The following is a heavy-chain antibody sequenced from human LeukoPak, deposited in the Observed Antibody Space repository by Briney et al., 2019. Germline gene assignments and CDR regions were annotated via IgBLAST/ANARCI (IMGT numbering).Heavy chain of an antibody. J-gene: IGHJ4*02. CDR2: ISYDGSNK. Sequence: PGGSLRLSCAASGFTFSSYGMHWVRQAPAKGLEWVAVISYDGSNKYYADSVKGRFTISRDNSKNTLYLQMNSLRAEDTAVYYCAKGYYDSSGYYLGAVDYWGQGTLVTVSS. CDR1: GFTFSSYG. CDR3: AKGYYDSSGYYLGAVDY. D-gene: IGHD3-22*01. V-gene: IGHV3-30*18.